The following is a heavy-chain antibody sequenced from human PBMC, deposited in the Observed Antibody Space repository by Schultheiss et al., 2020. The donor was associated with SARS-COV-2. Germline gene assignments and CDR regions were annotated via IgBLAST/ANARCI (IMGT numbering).Heavy chain of an antibody. CDR3: ARDQEPDDAFDI. CDR2: INLNTGGT. J-gene: IGHJ3*02. Sequence: ASVKVSCKASGYTFTGYYMHWVRQAPGQGLEWMGWINLNTGGTSYPQKFQGRVTMTRDTSITTAYMELSRLRSDDTAVYYCARDQEPDDAFDIWGQGTMVTVSS. CDR1: GYTFTGYY. V-gene: IGHV1-2*02. D-gene: IGHD1-14*01.